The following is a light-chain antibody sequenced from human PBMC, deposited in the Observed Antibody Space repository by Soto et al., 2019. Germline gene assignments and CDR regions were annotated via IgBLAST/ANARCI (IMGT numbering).Light chain of an antibody. Sequence: EIVLTQSPGTLSLSPGERATLSCRASQSVSSTYLAWYQQKPGQAPRLLIYAASSRATGIPDRFSGSGFGTDFTLTISRLEPEDFAVYYCQHYGSSSPVAFGQGTKVDIK. V-gene: IGKV3-20*01. CDR1: QSVSSTY. CDR2: AAS. J-gene: IGKJ1*01. CDR3: QHYGSSSPVA.